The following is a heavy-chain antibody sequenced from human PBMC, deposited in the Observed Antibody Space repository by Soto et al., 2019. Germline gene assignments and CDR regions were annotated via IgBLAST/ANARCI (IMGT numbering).Heavy chain of an antibody. CDR3: ATDGPLGYCSGGSCYGLDY. D-gene: IGHD2-15*01. J-gene: IGHJ4*02. Sequence: ASVKVSCKVSGYTLTELSMHWVRQAPGKGLEWMGGFDPEDGETIYAQKFQGRVTMTEDTSTDTAYMELSSLRSEDTAVYYCATDGPLGYCSGGSCYGLDYWGQGTLVTVSS. CDR2: FDPEDGET. V-gene: IGHV1-24*01. CDR1: GYTLTELS.